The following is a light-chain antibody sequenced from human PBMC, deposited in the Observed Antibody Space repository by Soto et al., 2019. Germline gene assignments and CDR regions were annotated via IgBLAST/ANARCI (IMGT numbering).Light chain of an antibody. Sequence: DIQMTQSPSSLSASRGDSVTITCRASQAIVTYLSWYQQKPGKAPELLIYAASSLQRGVPSRFSGSGSGTDFTLTISSLQPEDFATYYCQQSHSLPLTIGGGTRVEIK. V-gene: IGKV1-39*01. CDR1: QAIVTY. CDR2: AAS. CDR3: QQSHSLPLT. J-gene: IGKJ4*01.